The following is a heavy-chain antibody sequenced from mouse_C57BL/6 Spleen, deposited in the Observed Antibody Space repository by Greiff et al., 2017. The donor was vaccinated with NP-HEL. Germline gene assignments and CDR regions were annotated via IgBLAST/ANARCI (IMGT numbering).Heavy chain of an antibody. D-gene: IGHD2-10*02. CDR3: ASEYGSYGNFDY. J-gene: IGHJ2*01. Sequence: VQLQQSGAELVKPGASVKMSCKASGYTFTSYWITWVKQRPGQGLEWIGDIYPGSGSTNYNEKFKSKATLTVDTSSSTAYMQLSSLTSEDSAVYYCASEYGSYGNFDYWGQGTTLTVSS. CDR1: GYTFTSYW. V-gene: IGHV1-55*01. CDR2: IYPGSGST.